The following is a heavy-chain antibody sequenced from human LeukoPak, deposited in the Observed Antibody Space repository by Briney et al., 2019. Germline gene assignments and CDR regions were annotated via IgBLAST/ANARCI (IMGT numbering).Heavy chain of an antibody. CDR2: ISSSSSTI. Sequence: GGSLRLSCAASGFTFSSYSMNWVRQAPGKGLEWVSCISSSSSTIYYADSVKGRFTISRDNAKNSLYLQMNSLRAEDTAVYYCARARYNWNDGPFDYWGQGTLVTVSS. CDR3: ARARYNWNDGPFDY. V-gene: IGHV3-48*01. J-gene: IGHJ4*02. D-gene: IGHD1-20*01. CDR1: GFTFSSYS.